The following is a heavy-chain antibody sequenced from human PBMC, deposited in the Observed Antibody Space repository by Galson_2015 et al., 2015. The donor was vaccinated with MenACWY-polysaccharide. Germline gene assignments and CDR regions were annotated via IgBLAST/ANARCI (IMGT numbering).Heavy chain of an antibody. V-gene: IGHV1-8*01. CDR1: GYTFTSYD. J-gene: IGHJ4*02. CDR3: ARGRRDTAVAAMAAVLLVY. Sequence: SVKVSCKASGYTFTSYDINWVRQATGQGLEWMGWMNPNSANTGYAQKFQGRVTMTRNSSISTAYMELSSLTSEDTAVYYCARGRRDTAVAAMAAVLLVYWGQGILVTVSS. D-gene: IGHD6-19*01. CDR2: MNPNSANT.